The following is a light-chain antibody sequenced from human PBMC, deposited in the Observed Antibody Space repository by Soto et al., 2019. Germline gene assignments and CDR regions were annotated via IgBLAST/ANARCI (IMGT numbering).Light chain of an antibody. CDR2: RAS. CDR1: QSINIW. V-gene: IGKV1-5*03. Sequence: DIQMTQPPSTLSASVGDRVTITCRASQSINIWLAWYQQKPGKAPKLLIFRASNLESGAPSRFSGSGSGTEFTLTISSLQPADFATYYCQQYYSYSTFGQGTKVDIK. CDR3: QQYYSYST. J-gene: IGKJ1*01.